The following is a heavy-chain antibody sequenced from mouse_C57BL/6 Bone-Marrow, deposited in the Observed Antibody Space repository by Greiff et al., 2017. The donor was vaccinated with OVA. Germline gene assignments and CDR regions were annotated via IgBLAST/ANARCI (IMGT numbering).Heavy chain of an antibody. V-gene: IGHV1-4*01. D-gene: IGHD1-1*01. J-gene: IGHJ2*01. Sequence: QVQLQQSGAELARPGASVKMSCKASGYNFTSYSMHWVKQRPGQGLEWIGYINPSSGYTKYNQKFKDKATLTADTASSTAYMQLSNLTSEDSAVYYCAICPLISFGSSPYYFDYWGQGTTLTVSS. CDR2: INPSSGYT. CDR1: GYNFTSYS. CDR3: AICPLISFGSSPYYFDY.